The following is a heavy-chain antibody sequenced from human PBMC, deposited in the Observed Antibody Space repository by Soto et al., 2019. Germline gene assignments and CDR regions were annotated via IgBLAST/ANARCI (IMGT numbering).Heavy chain of an antibody. CDR3: ARDISTIVGPKGYYYGMDV. J-gene: IGHJ6*02. D-gene: IGHD1-26*01. CDR2: IYSGGST. Sequence: GGSLRLSCAASGFTVSSNYMSWVRQAPGKGLEWVSVIYSGGSTYYADSVKGRFTISRDNSKNTLYLQMNSLRAEDTAVYYCARDISTIVGPKGYYYGMDVWGQGTTVTVSS. V-gene: IGHV3-53*01. CDR1: GFTVSSNY.